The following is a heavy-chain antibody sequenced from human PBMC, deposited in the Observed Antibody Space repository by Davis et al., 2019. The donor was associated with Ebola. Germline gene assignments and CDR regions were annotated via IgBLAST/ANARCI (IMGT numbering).Heavy chain of an antibody. V-gene: IGHV5-10-1*04. J-gene: IGHJ4*02. CDR1: GYSFTSYW. D-gene: IGHD5-12*01. CDR2: IDPSDSYT. Sequence: GESLKISCKGSGYSFTSYWISWVRQMPGKGLEWMGRIDPSDSYTNYSPSFQGQVTISADKSISTAYLQWSSLKASDTAMYYCARRIRGYSGYDFDYFDYWGQGTLVTVSS. CDR3: ARRIRGYSGYDFDYFDY.